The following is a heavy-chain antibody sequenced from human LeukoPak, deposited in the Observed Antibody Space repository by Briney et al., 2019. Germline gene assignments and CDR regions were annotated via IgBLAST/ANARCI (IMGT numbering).Heavy chain of an antibody. D-gene: IGHD6-13*01. CDR2: VYYTGNT. CDR3: ARGIVSAGVDY. J-gene: IGHJ4*02. Sequence: SETLSLTCAVSGAPITNYYWSWIRQPPGKGLEWIGYVYYTGNTNFNPSLKSRLTMSADRSKNQLSLELTSVTAADTAVYYCARGIVSAGVDYWGQGTLVTVSS. CDR1: GAPITNYY. V-gene: IGHV4-59*01.